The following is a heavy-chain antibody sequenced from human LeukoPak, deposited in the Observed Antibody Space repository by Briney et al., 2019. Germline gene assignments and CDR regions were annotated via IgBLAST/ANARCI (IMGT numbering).Heavy chain of an antibody. J-gene: IGHJ3*02. CDR2: IYYTGST. D-gene: IGHD1-1*01. CDR3: ARDRRESTKPNDAFDI. CDR1: GGSISSYY. Sequence: SETLSLTCSVSGGSISSYYWSWIRQSPGKGLEWIGYIYYTGSTNYNPPLESRVTISVDTSKKQLSLKLSSVTAADTAVYYCARDRRESTKPNDAFDIWGQGTMVTVSS. V-gene: IGHV4-59*01.